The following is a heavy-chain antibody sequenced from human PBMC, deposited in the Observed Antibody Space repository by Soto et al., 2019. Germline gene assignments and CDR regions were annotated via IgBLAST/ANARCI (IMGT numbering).Heavy chain of an antibody. V-gene: IGHV3-33*01. Sequence: GGSLRLSCAASGFAFNNYGMHWVRQAPGKGLEWVALIWHDGSNKGYADSVKGRFTISRDNSKNTLNLQMNSLRVEDTAVYYCTRAAIRGELLEYWGQGTQVTVSS. D-gene: IGHD1-26*01. J-gene: IGHJ4*02. CDR2: IWHDGSNK. CDR1: GFAFNNYG. CDR3: TRAAIRGELLEY.